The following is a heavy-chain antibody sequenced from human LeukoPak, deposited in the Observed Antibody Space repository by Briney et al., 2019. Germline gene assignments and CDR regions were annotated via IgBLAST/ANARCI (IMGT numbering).Heavy chain of an antibody. J-gene: IGHJ3*02. CDR1: GGSFSGYY. Sequence: PSETLSLTCAVYGGSFSGYYWSWARQPPGKGLEWIGEINHSGSTNYNPSLKSRVTISVDTSKNQFSLKLSSVTAADTAVYYCARGPGGYDSSGYRQGAFDIWGQGTMVTVSS. CDR3: ARGPGGYDSSGYRQGAFDI. V-gene: IGHV4-34*01. CDR2: INHSGST. D-gene: IGHD3-22*01.